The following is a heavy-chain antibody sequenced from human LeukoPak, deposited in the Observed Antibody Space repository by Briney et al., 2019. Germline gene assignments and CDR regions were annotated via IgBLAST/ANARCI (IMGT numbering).Heavy chain of an antibody. Sequence: SETLSLTCAVYGGSFSGYYWSWIRQPPGKGLEWIGVINHSGSTNYNPSLKSRVTISVDTSKNQFSLKLSSVTAADTAVYYCARERIQLWLRYFDYWGQGTLVTVSS. CDR3: ARERIQLWLRYFDY. D-gene: IGHD5-18*01. V-gene: IGHV4-34*01. J-gene: IGHJ4*03. CDR2: INHSGST. CDR1: GGSFSGYY.